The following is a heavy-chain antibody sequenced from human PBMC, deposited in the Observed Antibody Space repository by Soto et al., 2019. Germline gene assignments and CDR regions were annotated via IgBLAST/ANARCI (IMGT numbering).Heavy chain of an antibody. CDR1: GFTVSSKY. D-gene: IGHD2-15*01. CDR2: IQSGGTT. CDR3: ARDDVLCDGGRCYGIPLDV. J-gene: IGHJ6*04. V-gene: IGHV3-66*01. Sequence: PGGSLRLSCAASGFTVSSKYMTWVRQAPGKGQEWVSLIQSGGTTYYADSVKGRFTISRDTSENTLHLQMDSLRVEETAVYYCARDDVLCDGGRCYGIPLDVWGKATTVTVSS.